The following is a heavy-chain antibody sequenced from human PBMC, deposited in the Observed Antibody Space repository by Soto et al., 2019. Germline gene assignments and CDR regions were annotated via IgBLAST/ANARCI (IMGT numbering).Heavy chain of an antibody. CDR1: GGSISSGGYS. V-gene: IGHV4-30-2*01. Sequence: SETLSLTCAVSGGSISSGGYSWSWIRQPPGKGLEWIGYIYHSGSTYYNPSLKSRVTISVDRSKNQFSLKLSSVTAADTAVYYCERLTGYYSVDYWGQGTLVTVSS. CDR2: IYHSGST. CDR3: ERLTGYYSVDY. J-gene: IGHJ4*02. D-gene: IGHD3-9*01.